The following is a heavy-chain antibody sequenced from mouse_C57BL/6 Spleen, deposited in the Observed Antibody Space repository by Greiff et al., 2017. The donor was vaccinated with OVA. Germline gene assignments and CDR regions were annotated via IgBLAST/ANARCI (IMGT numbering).Heavy chain of an antibody. Sequence: EVQVVESGGGLVKPGGSLKLSCAASGFTFSDYGMHWVRQAPEKGLEWVAYISSGSSTIYYADTVKGRFTISRDNAKNTLFLQMTSLRSEDTAMYYCARSYYYPNYFDYWGQGTTLTVSS. D-gene: IGHD1-1*02. CDR1: GFTFSDYG. CDR2: ISSGSSTI. CDR3: ARSYYYPNYFDY. J-gene: IGHJ2*01. V-gene: IGHV5-17*01.